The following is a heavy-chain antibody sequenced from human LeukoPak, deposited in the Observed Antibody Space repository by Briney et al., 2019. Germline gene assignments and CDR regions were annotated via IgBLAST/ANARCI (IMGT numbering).Heavy chain of an antibody. CDR3: AKDPLDY. V-gene: IGHV3-30*18. CDR2: ISYDGSNK. J-gene: IGHJ4*02. Sequence: GGSLRLSCAASGFTFSSYGMHLVRQAPGKGLEWVAVISYDGSNKYYADSVKGRFTISRDNSKNTLYLQMNSLRAEDTAVYYCAKDPLDYWGQGTLVTVSS. CDR1: GFTFSSYG.